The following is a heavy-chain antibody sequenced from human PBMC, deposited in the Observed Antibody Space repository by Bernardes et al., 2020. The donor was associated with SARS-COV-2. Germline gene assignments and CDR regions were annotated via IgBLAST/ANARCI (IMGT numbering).Heavy chain of an antibody. CDR1: GGSISSYY. Sequence: TLSLTCTVSGGSISSYYWSWIRQPPGKGLEWIGYIYYSGSTNYNPSLKSRVTISVDTSKNQFSLKLSSVTAADTAVYYCARSGQYCSSTSCYTGGIHFDYWGQGTLVTVSS. J-gene: IGHJ4*02. V-gene: IGHV4-59*01. D-gene: IGHD2-2*02. CDR2: IYYSGST. CDR3: ARSGQYCSSTSCYTGGIHFDY.